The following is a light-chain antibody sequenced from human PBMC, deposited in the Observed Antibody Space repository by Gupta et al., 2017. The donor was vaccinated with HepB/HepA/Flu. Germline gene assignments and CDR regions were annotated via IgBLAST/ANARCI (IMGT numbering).Light chain of an antibody. CDR2: AAS. J-gene: IGKJ4*01. V-gene: IGKV1-9*01. CDR1: QGIRSY. Sequence: DIHLTQSPSFLSASVGDRVTITFLASQGIRSYLAWYQQKPGKAPKLLIYAASTVPSGVPSRFSGSGYGTEFTLTISSRQPEDFANYYCQHRNSSPLTFGGRTKVDIK. CDR3: QHRNSSPLT.